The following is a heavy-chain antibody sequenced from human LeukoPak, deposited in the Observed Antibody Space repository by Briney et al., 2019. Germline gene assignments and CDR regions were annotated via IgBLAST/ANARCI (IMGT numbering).Heavy chain of an antibody. D-gene: IGHD6-6*01. Sequence: SETLSLTCSVSGGSIAVNHYYWGWIRQPPGKGLEWIGSGLYTGNTYSNPSLRSRVTISVDTSKNEFSLEMNSVTAADTAVYYCAREHRSSKYFDSWGQGALMIVSS. J-gene: IGHJ4*02. CDR2: GLYTGNT. CDR1: GGSIAVNHYY. CDR3: AREHRSSKYFDS. V-gene: IGHV4-39*02.